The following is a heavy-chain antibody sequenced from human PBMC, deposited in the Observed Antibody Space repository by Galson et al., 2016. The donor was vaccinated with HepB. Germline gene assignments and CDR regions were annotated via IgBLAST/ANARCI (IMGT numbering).Heavy chain of an antibody. D-gene: IGHD6-19*01. J-gene: IGHJ6*02. CDR2: IYYSGRT. Sequence: SETLSLTCTVSGASISGYYLSWIRQPPGKGPGWIGYIYYSGRTNYNPSLKSRVTISVDTSKNQFSLKLSSVTAADTAVYYCARDDSGGWYGFHYGMDVWGQGTTVTVSS. V-gene: IGHV4-59*01. CDR3: ARDDSGGWYGFHYGMDV. CDR1: GASISGYY.